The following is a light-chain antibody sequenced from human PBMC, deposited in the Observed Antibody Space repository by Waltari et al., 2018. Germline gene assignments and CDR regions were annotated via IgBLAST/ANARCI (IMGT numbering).Light chain of an antibody. CDR3: SAWDSSLSTWL. J-gene: IGLJ3*02. CDR1: NNNVGDQG. Sequence: QAGLTQSPSVSMGLRQTATLTCTGNNNNVGDQGAACLQQHQGHPPKLLSYRDNNRPSGISERFSTSRSGNTVSLTITGLHPEDEADYYCSAWDSSLSTWLFGGGTKLTVL. CDR2: RDN. V-gene: IGLV10-54*04.